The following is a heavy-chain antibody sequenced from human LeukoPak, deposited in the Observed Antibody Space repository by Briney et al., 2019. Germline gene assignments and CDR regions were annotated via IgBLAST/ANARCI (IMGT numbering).Heavy chain of an antibody. CDR2: TSGGGSST. D-gene: IGHD3-10*01. CDR1: GFTFSNYA. V-gene: IGHV3-23*01. CDR3: AKDHTVYGSGSYLDF. J-gene: IGHJ4*02. Sequence: GGSLRLSCAASGFTFSNYAMRWVRQAPGKGLEWVSHTSGGGSSTHYADSVKGRFTISRDNSKNTLYLQMNSLRAEDTAVYYCAKDHTVYGSGSYLDFWGQGTLVTVSS.